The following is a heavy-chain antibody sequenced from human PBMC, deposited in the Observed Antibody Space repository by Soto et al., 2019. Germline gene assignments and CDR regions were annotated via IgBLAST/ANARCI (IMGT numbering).Heavy chain of an antibody. J-gene: IGHJ4*02. Sequence: SETLSLTCTVSGGSISTSSYYWGWIRQPPGKGLEWIGIIYYSGTTYYNPSLKSRVTISVDTSKNQFSLKLSSVTAADTAVYYCARVPDYWGQGTLVTVSS. V-gene: IGHV4-39*07. CDR2: IYYSGTT. CDR3: ARVPDY. CDR1: GGSISTSSYY.